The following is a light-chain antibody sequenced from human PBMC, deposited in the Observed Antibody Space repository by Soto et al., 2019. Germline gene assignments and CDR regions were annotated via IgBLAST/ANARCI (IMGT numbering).Light chain of an antibody. J-gene: IGLJ2*01. Sequence: QSALTQPASVSGSPGQSITISCTGTSSDVGGYNYVSWYQQHPGKAPKVMIYNVSNRPSGVSNRFSGSKSGNTASLTISGLKAEDEDDYYCSSYTTSNTLVFGGGTKLTVL. CDR1: SSDVGGYNY. V-gene: IGLV2-14*01. CDR2: NVS. CDR3: SSYTTSNTLV.